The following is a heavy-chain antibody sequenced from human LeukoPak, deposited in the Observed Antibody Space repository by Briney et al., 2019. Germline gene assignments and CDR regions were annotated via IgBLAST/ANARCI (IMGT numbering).Heavy chain of an antibody. V-gene: IGHV3-33*01. Sequence: GGSLRLSCAASGFTFSNNGMHWVRQAPGKGLEWVAAIWYDGSHQFYADSVKDRFTISRDKSKSTLYLQMNSLRAEDTAVYWCAREVTDWGQGTLVTVSS. J-gene: IGHJ4*02. CDR2: IWYDGSHQ. D-gene: IGHD2-21*02. CDR3: AREVTD. CDR1: GFTFSNNG.